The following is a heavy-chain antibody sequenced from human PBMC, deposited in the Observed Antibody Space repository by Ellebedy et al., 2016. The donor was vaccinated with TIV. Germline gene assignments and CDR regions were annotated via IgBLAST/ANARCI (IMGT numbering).Heavy chain of an antibody. V-gene: IGHV1-69*04. CDR1: GYTFTSYG. CDR3: ARDGGSYSDFDY. CDR2: IIPILGIA. J-gene: IGHJ4*02. Sequence: KISCKASGYTFTSYGISWVRQAPGQGLEWMGRIIPILGIANYAKKFQGRVTITADKSTSTAYMELSRLRSDDTAVYYCARDGGSYSDFDYWGQGTLVTVSS. D-gene: IGHD1-26*01.